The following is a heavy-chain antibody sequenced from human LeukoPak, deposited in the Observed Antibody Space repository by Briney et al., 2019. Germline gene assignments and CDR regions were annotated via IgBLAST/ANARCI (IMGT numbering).Heavy chain of an antibody. V-gene: IGHV1-18*01. CDR1: GYTFTSYG. J-gene: IGHJ4*02. CDR3: ARDFSVGTTKYFDY. D-gene: IGHD1-7*01. CDR2: ISAYNGNT. Sequence: ASVKVSCKASGYTFTSYGISWVRQAPGQGLEWMGWISAYNGNTNYAQRLQGRVTLTTDTFTRTAYMELRSLRSDDTAVYYCARDFSVGTTKYFDYWGQGTLVTVSS.